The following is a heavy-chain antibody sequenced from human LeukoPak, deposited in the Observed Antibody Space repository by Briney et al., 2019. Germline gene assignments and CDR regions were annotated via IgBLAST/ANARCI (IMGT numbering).Heavy chain of an antibody. CDR2: IYHSGST. V-gene: IGHV4-30-2*01. CDR1: GGSISSGGYY. CDR3: AADYCSSTSCYRGIDAFDI. Sequence: SQTLSLTCTVSGGSISSGGYYWSWIRQPPGKGLEWIGYIYHSGSTYYNPSLKSRVTISVDRSKNQFSLKLSSVTAADTAVYYCAADYCSSTSCYRGIDAFDIWGQGTMVTVSS. J-gene: IGHJ3*02. D-gene: IGHD2-2*01.